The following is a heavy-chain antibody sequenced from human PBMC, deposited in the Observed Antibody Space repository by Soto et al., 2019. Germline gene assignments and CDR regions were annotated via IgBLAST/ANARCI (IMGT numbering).Heavy chain of an antibody. J-gene: IGHJ4*02. CDR1: GGSVSSGSYY. V-gene: IGHV4-61*01. CDR2: IYYSGRT. CDR3: ARDRGRVANSDH. Sequence: QVQLQESGPGPVKPSETLSLTCTVSGGSVSSGSYYWSWIRQPPGKGLEWIGNIYYSGRTTYNPSFKNRVTISVDTSKNQFSLNMTSVTAADTAVYYCARDRGRVANSDHWGQGALVTVSS. D-gene: IGHD2-15*01.